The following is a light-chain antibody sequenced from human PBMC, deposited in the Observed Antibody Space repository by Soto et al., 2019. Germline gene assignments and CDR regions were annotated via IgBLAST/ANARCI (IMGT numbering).Light chain of an antibody. Sequence: DIQMTQSPSSLSASVGDRVTMTCRASQTISSYLNWYQQKPGKAPNLLIYAASSLQSGVPSRFSGSGSGTDFTLTINSLQPEDFAIYYCQQTYSTPWTFGQGTKVEIK. V-gene: IGKV1-39*01. CDR1: QTISSY. CDR3: QQTYSTPWT. CDR2: AAS. J-gene: IGKJ1*01.